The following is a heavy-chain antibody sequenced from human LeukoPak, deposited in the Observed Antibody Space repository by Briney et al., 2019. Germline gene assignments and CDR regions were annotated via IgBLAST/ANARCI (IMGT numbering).Heavy chain of an antibody. J-gene: IGHJ4*02. CDR1: GGSFSGYY. CDR3: AGDSASRSNRRFDY. CDR2: INHSGST. D-gene: IGHD6-6*01. Sequence: SETLSLTCAVYGGSFSGYYWSWIRQPPGKGLEWIGEINHSGSTYYNPSLKSRVTISVDTSKNQFSLKLSSVTAADTAVYYCAGDSASRSNRRFDYWGQGTLVTVSS. V-gene: IGHV4-34*01.